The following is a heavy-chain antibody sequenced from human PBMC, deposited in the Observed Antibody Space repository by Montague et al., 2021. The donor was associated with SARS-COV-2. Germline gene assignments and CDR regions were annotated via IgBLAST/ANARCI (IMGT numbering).Heavy chain of an antibody. CDR3: ARRSYDTLAGYSIPNWFDP. V-gene: IGHV4-39*01. CDR2: IYYSRST. Sequence: SETLSLTCTVSGDSISSSSCYWGWLRQPPGKGLDWIGIIYYSRSTYYNPSLKSLFPISVDTSKNQFSLKLSSVTAADTAVYYCARRSYDTLAGYSIPNWFDPWGQGTLVTVSS. D-gene: IGHD3-9*01. CDR1: GDSISSSSCY. J-gene: IGHJ5*02.